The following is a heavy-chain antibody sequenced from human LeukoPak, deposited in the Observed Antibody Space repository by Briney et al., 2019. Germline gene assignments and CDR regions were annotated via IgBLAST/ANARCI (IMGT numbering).Heavy chain of an antibody. CDR2: IYPGHSDT. D-gene: IGHD5-24*01. CDR1: GYSFTSYW. Sequence: GESLKISCKGSGYSFTSYWIVWVRQMPGKGPECMGIIYPGHSDTRYSPSFQGLVTISADESSNTAYLQWSSLKASDTAIYYCARHLDGYNPFDYWGQGTLVTVSS. CDR3: ARHLDGYNPFDY. J-gene: IGHJ4*02. V-gene: IGHV5-51*01.